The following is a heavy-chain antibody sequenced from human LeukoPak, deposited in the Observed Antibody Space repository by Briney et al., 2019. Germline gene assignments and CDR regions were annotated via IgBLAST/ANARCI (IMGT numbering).Heavy chain of an antibody. V-gene: IGHV4-30-4*01. CDR3: ARGSSSSWYAGWFDP. CDR2: IYYRGGT. D-gene: IGHD6-13*01. CDR1: GGSISSGDYY. J-gene: IGHJ5*02. Sequence: SETLSLTCTVSGGSISSGDYYWTWIRQPQGKGLEWIGYIYYRGGTYYNPSLKSRVTMSMDTSKNQFSLKLTSVTAADTAVYYCARGSSSSWYAGWFDPWGQGTLVTVSS.